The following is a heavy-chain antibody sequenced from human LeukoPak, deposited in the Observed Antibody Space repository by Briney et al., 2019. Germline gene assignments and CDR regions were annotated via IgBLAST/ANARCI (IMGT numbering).Heavy chain of an antibody. CDR3: ATSPAIQIDY. CDR2: IIPIFGTA. Sequence: ASVTVSCKASGYTFTSYDINWVRQAPGQGLEWMGGIIPIFGTANYAQKFQGRVTITADESTSTAYMELSSLRSEDTAVYYCATSPAIQIDYWGQGTLVTVSS. J-gene: IGHJ4*02. D-gene: IGHD2-2*01. V-gene: IGHV1-69*13. CDR1: GYTFTSYD.